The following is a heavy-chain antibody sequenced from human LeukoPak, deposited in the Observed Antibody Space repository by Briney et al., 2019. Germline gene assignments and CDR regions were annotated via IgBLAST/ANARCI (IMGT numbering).Heavy chain of an antibody. D-gene: IGHD6-19*01. CDR1: GFTFRSYG. J-gene: IGHJ4*02. V-gene: IGHV3-30*02. CDR3: AKAHENGYSSGWYFDY. CDR2: IRYDGSNK. Sequence: GGSLRLSCAASGFTFRSYGMHWVRQAPGKGLEWVAFIRYDGSNKYYADSVKGRFTISRDNSKNTLYLQMNSLRAEDTAVYYCAKAHENGYSSGWYFDYWGQGTLVTVSS.